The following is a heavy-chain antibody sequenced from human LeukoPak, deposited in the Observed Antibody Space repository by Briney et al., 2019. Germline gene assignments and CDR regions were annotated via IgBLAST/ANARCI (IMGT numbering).Heavy chain of an antibody. CDR1: GGSISSSSYY. CDR2: ISGSGGST. D-gene: IGHD1-26*01. J-gene: IGHJ3*02. V-gene: IGHV3-23*01. CDR3: AAGPGADAFDI. Sequence: PSETLSLTCTVSGGSISSSSYYWGWVRQAPGKGLEWVSAISGSGGSTYYADSVKGRFTISRDNSKNTLYLQMNSLRAEDTAVYYCAAGPGADAFDIWGQGTMVTVSS.